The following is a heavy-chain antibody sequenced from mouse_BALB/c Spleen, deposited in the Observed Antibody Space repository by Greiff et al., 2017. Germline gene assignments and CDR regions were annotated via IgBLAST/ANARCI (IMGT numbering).Heavy chain of an antibody. V-gene: IGHV5-6-5*01. D-gene: IGHD2-2*01. CDR2: ISSGGST. CDR1: GFTFSSYA. Sequence: DVMLVESGGGLVKPGGSLKLSCAASGFTFSSYAMSWVRQTPEKRLEWVASISSGGSTYYPDSVKGRFTISRDNARNILYLQMSSLRSEDTAMYYCARGYGYDDWYFDVWGAGTTVTVSS. J-gene: IGHJ1*01. CDR3: ARGYGYDDWYFDV.